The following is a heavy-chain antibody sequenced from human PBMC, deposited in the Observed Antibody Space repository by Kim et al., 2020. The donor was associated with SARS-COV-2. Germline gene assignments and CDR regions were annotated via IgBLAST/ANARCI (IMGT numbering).Heavy chain of an antibody. CDR2: ISYDGSKK. J-gene: IGHJ6*02. D-gene: IGHD3-10*01. V-gene: IGHV3-30-3*01. CDR1: GFIFSSYA. CDR3: ARERLTFYYGLGSYYGGGMDV. Sequence: GGSLRLSCAASGFIFSSYAVHWVRQAPGKGLEWVAVISYDGSKKYFADSVKGRFTISRDNSKNTLYLQMNSLRAEDTAVYYCARERLTFYYGLGSYYGGGMDVWGQGTTVTVSS.